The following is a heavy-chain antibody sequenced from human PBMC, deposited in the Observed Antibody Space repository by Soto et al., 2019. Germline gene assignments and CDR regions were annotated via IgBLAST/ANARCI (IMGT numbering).Heavy chain of an antibody. D-gene: IGHD5-18*01. Sequence: KPSETLSLTCTVSGGSISSYYWSWIRQPPGKGLEWIGYIYYSGSTNYHPSLKSRVTISVDTSKNQFSLKLSSVTAADTAVYYCARDRSEYSYGYDAFDIWGQGTRGTVSS. J-gene: IGHJ3*02. CDR3: ARDRSEYSYGYDAFDI. CDR2: IYYSGST. V-gene: IGHV4-59*01. CDR1: GGSISSYY.